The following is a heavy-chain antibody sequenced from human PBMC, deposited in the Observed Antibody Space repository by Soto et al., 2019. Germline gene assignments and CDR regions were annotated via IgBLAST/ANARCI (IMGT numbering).Heavy chain of an antibody. CDR1: GFTFSSYA. J-gene: IGHJ6*02. V-gene: IGHV3-23*01. D-gene: IGHD3-3*01. CDR3: AKDDERGHYDFWSGPPLYYGMDV. CDR2: ISGSGGST. Sequence: PGGSLRLSCAASGFTFSSYAMSWVRQAPGKGLEWVSAISGSGGSTYYADSVKGRFTISRDNSKNTLYLQMNSLRAEDTAVYYSAKDDERGHYDFWSGPPLYYGMDVWGQGTTVTVSS.